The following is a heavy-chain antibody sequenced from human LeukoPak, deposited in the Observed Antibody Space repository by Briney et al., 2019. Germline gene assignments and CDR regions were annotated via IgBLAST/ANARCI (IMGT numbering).Heavy chain of an antibody. Sequence: SETLSLTCTVSGGSISSYYWSWIRQPPGKGLEWIGYIYYSGSTNYNPSLKSRVTISVDTSKNQFSLKLSSVTAADTAVYYCARDTAGLDYWGQGTLVTVSS. CDR1: GGSISSYY. CDR3: ARDTAGLDY. J-gene: IGHJ4*02. V-gene: IGHV4-59*01. D-gene: IGHD6-13*01. CDR2: IYYSGST.